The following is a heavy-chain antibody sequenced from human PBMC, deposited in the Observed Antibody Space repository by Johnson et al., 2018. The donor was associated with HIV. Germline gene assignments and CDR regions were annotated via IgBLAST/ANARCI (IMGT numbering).Heavy chain of an antibody. CDR3: ARKKATVFSTTSTNYAFDI. Sequence: QVQLVESGGGVVPPGRSLTLSCAASGFTFRSYGMHWVRQAPGKGMEWVAVISYDGSNKYYADSVPGRLTISRATSKNTLYLQMNSLRAEDTAGYDRARKKATVFSTTSTNYAFDIWGQGTMVTVSS. V-gene: IGHV3-30*19. D-gene: IGHD1-1*01. CDR1: GFTFRSYG. CDR2: ISYDGSNK. J-gene: IGHJ3*02.